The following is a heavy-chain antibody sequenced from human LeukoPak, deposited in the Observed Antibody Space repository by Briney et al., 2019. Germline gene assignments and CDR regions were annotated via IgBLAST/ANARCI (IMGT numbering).Heavy chain of an antibody. D-gene: IGHD6-13*01. J-gene: IGHJ6*02. CDR2: ISGSGGST. CDR1: GFTFSSYA. V-gene: IGHV3-23*01. Sequence: GGSLRLSCAASGFTFSSYAMSWVRQAPGKGLEWVSAISGSGGSTYYADSVKGRFTISRDNSKNTLYLQMNSLRAEDTAVYYCAKDRGSSWDDYYYYGMDVWGQGTTVTVSS. CDR3: AKDRGSSWDDYYYYGMDV.